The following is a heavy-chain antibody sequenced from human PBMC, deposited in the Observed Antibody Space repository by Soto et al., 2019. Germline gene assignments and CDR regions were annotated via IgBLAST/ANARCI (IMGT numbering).Heavy chain of an antibody. CDR2: ISSISSTI. J-gene: IGHJ4*02. CDR3: ARYLRTTVISADFDY. D-gene: IGHD4-17*01. V-gene: IGHV3-48*01. CDR1: GFTFSSHS. Sequence: EVHLVESGGGLVQPGGSLRLSCAASGFTFSSHSMNWVRQAPGKGLEWVSYISSISSTIYYADSVRGRFTISRDNAKNSLYLQMNSLRAEGSAVYYCARYLRTTVISADFDYWGQGALVTVSS.